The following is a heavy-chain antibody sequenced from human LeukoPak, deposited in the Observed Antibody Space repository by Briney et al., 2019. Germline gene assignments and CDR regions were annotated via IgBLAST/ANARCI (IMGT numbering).Heavy chain of an antibody. V-gene: IGHV3-9*01. Sequence: GGSLRLSCAASGFIFSTYAVNWVRQAPGKGLEWVSGISWNSGSIGYADSVKGRFTISRDNAKNSLYLQMNSLRAEDTALYYCAKDGIDWGQGTLVTVSS. CDR3: AKDGID. J-gene: IGHJ4*02. CDR1: GFIFSTYA. CDR2: ISWNSGSI.